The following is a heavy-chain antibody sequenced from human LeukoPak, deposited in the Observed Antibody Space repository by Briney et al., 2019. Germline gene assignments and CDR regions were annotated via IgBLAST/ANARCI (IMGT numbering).Heavy chain of an antibody. CDR3: AKDLMRDRWFGES. V-gene: IGHV3-30*02. CDR2: IRYDGNDK. Sequence: GGSLRLSCAASGFTFSSYAMSWVRQAPGKGLEWVAFIRYDGNDKFYSESVKGRFTISRDTSRNTLYLQMNSLRLDDTAVYYCAKDLMRDRWFGESWGQGTLVTVSS. J-gene: IGHJ5*02. CDR1: GFTFSSYA. D-gene: IGHD3-10*01.